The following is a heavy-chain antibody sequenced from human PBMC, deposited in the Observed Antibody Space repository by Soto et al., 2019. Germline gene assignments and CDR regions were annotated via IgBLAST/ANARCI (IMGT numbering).Heavy chain of an antibody. CDR2: ISGSGGST. Sequence: RRLSCAASGFTFSSYAMSWVRQAPGKGLEWVSAISGSGGSTYYADSVKGRFTISRDNSKNTLYLQMNSLRAEDTAVYYCAEEEGDYYDSSGYYSWGQGTLVTVSS. CDR1: GFTFSSYA. CDR3: AEEEGDYYDSSGYYS. V-gene: IGHV3-23*01. J-gene: IGHJ4*02. D-gene: IGHD3-22*01.